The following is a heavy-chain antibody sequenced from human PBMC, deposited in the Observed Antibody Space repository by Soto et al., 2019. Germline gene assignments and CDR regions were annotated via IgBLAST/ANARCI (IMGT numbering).Heavy chain of an antibody. J-gene: IGHJ4*02. D-gene: IGHD3-10*01. CDR3: ARRGWFHFFDY. CDR1: GGSISSGDYY. Sequence: PSEILSLTCTVSGGSISSGDYYWSWLRQPPGKGLEWIGYIYYSGSTYYNPSLKSRVTISVDTSRNQFSLKLSSVTAADTAVYYCARRGWFHFFDYWGQGTLVTVSS. CDR2: IYYSGST. V-gene: IGHV4-30-4*01.